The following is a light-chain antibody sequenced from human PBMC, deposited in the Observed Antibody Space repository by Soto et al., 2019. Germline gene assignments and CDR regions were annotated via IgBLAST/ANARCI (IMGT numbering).Light chain of an antibody. CDR1: SSDVGGCNY. Sequence: QSALTQPRSVSGSPGQSVTISCTGTSSDVGGCNYVSWYQHHPGKAPKLMISDVRKRPSGVPDRFSGSKSGNTASLTISGLQAEDEADYYCCSYAGSYTVIFGGGTKLTVL. J-gene: IGLJ2*01. CDR2: DVR. V-gene: IGLV2-11*01. CDR3: CSYAGSYTVI.